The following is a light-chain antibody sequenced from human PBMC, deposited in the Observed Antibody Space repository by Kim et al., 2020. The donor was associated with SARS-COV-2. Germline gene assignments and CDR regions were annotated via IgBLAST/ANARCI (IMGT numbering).Light chain of an antibody. CDR3: QQYGTTYP. J-gene: IGKJ2*01. CDR2: GAS. CDR1: QSVASNY. Sequence: SLSPGERATLSCRASQSVASNYLAWYQQKPGQAPRLLIYGASARATGIPDRFSGSGSGTDFTLTISRLEPEDFAVYYCQQYGTTYPFGQGTKLEI. V-gene: IGKV3-20*01.